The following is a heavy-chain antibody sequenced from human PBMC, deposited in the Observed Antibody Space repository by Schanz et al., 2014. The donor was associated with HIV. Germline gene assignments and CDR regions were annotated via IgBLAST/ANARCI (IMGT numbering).Heavy chain of an antibody. CDR3: ARGGSPEEEVVEPAAIGAA. Sequence: EVQLVESGGGLVQPGRSLRLSCAASGFTFDDYAMHWVRQAPGKGLEWVSSISAYSNSIHYEDSVKGRFTISRDNARNTLVLQMNRLRVDDSAVYYCARGGSPEEEVVEPAAIGAAWGQGTLVTVSS. CDR2: ISAYSNSI. J-gene: IGHJ5*02. D-gene: IGHD2-2*02. V-gene: IGHV3-21*01. CDR1: GFTFDDYA.